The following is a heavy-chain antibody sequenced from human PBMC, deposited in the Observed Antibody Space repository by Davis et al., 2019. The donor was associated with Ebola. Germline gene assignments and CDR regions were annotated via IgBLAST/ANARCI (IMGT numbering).Heavy chain of an antibody. CDR2: ISGSGGST. CDR1: GFTFSSYA. J-gene: IGHJ4*02. CDR3: ADVFAAY. V-gene: IGHV3-23*01. D-gene: IGHD2-21*01. Sequence: GESLKISCAASGFTFSSYAMSWVRQAPGKGLEWVSAISGSGGSTYYADSVKGRFTISTDNSKNTLYLQMNSLRVEDTAVYYCADVFAAYWGQGTLVTVSS.